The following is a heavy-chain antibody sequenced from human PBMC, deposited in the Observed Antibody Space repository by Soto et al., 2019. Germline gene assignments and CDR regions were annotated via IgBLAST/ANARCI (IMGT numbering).Heavy chain of an antibody. CDR2: MNPNSGNT. J-gene: IGHJ6*02. CDR3: AGALAAAKRYGMDV. D-gene: IGHD6-13*01. V-gene: IGHV1-8*01. Sequence: QVQLVQSGAEVKKPGASVKVSGKASGYTFTSYDINWVRQATGQGLEWMGWMNPNSGNTGYAQKFQGRVPMTRNNTISTAYMELCGLRSEDTAVYYCAGALAAAKRYGMDVWGQGTAVTVSS. CDR1: GYTFTSYD.